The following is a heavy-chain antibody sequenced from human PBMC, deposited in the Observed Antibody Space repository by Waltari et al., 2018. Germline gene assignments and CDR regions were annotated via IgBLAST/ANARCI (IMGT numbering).Heavy chain of an antibody. V-gene: IGHV4-38-2*01. D-gene: IGHD6-6*01. CDR3: ARRPNLFDP. CDR2: IYHSGST. Sequence: QVQLQESGPGLVKPSETLSLTCAVSGYSISSGYYWGWIRQPQGKGLEWIGSIYHSGSTYYNPSLKSRGTISVDTSKNQFSLKLSSVTAADTAVYYCARRPNLFDPWGQGTLVTVSS. J-gene: IGHJ5*02. CDR1: GYSISSGYY.